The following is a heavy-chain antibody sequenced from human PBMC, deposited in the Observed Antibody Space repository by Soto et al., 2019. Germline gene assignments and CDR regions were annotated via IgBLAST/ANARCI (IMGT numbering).Heavy chain of an antibody. V-gene: IGHV4-39*01. CDR3: ATPRDIVATIDYYYMDV. CDR1: GGSISSSSYY. Sequence: SETLSLTCTVSGGSISSSSYYWGWIRQPPGKGLEWIGSIYYSGSTYYNPSLKSRVTISVDTSKNQFSLKLSSVTAADTAVHYCATPRDIVATIDYYYMDVWGQGTTVTVSS. CDR2: IYYSGST. D-gene: IGHD5-12*01. J-gene: IGHJ6*03.